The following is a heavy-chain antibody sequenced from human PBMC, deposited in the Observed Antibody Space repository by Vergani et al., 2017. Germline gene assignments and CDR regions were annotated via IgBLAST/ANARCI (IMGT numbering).Heavy chain of an antibody. CDR2: ISPDGSAT. CDR3: VRLPRVPWNFDL. CDR1: GFSLSRFW. V-gene: IGHV3-7*01. Sequence: EVQLVESGGGLVQPGGSLRLSCAASGFSLSRFWMSWVRQAPEKGLDWVAHISPDGSATSYVDTVKGRFTISRENTKNSLSLQMSSLRVEDTAVYYCVRLPRVPWNFDLWGRGTLITVSS. J-gene: IGHJ2*01.